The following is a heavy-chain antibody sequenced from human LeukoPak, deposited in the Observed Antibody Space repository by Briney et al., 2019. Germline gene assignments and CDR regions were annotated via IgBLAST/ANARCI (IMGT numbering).Heavy chain of an antibody. CDR2: IYYSGST. D-gene: IGHD3-10*01. V-gene: IGHV4-39*07. CDR1: GGSISSSSYY. Sequence: PSETLSLTCTVSGGSISSSSYYWGWIRQPPGKGLEWIGSIYYSGSTYYNPSLESRVTISVGTSKNQFSLKLSSVTAADTAVYYCAGNFYYGSSREFDYWGQGTLVTVSS. CDR3: AGNFYYGSSREFDY. J-gene: IGHJ4*02.